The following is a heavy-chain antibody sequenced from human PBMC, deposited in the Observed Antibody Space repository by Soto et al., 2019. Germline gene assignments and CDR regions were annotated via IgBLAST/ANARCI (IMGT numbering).Heavy chain of an antibody. CDR1: GFTFSSYG. Sequence: LRLSFAASGFTFSSYGMHWVRQAPGKGLEWVAVISYDGSNKYYADSVKGRFTISRDNSKNTLYLQMNSLRAEDTAVYYCAKDIAAAGINWFDPWGQGTLVTVSS. CDR2: ISYDGSNK. J-gene: IGHJ5*02. CDR3: AKDIAAAGINWFDP. V-gene: IGHV3-30*18. D-gene: IGHD6-13*01.